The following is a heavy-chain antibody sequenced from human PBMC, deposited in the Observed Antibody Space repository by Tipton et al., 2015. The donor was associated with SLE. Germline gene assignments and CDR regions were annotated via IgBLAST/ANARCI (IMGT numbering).Heavy chain of an antibody. Sequence: LRLSCAVYGGSFSGYYWSWIRQPPGKGLEWIGEINHSGSTNYNPSLKSRVTISVDKSKNQFSLKLSSVTAADTAVYYCARAGYCSGGSCYSDAFDIWGQGTMVTVSS. CDR1: GGSFSGYY. V-gene: IGHV4-34*01. CDR3: ARAGYCSGGSCYSDAFDI. D-gene: IGHD2-15*01. CDR2: INHSGST. J-gene: IGHJ3*02.